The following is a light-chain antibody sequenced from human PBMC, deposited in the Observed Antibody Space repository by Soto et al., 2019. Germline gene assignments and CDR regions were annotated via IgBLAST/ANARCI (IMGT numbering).Light chain of an antibody. V-gene: IGKV1-5*03. J-gene: IGKJ1*01. CDR2: KAS. CDR1: QTISSW. Sequence: DIQRTQSPSTLSGSVGDRVTITCRASQTISSWLAWYQQKPGKAPKLLIYKASTLKSGVPSRFSGSGSGTEFTLTISSLQPDDFATYYCQHDNSYSAAFGQGTKVELK. CDR3: QHDNSYSAA.